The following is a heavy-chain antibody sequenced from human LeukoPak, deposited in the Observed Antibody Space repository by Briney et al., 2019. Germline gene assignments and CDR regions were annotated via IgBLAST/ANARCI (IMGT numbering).Heavy chain of an antibody. CDR1: GGTFSSYT. D-gene: IGHD1-1*01. CDR2: IIPILGIA. Sequence: ASVKVSCKASGGTFSSYTISWVRQAPGQGLEWMGRIIPILGIANYAQKFQGRGTITADKSTSTAYMELSSLRSEDTAVYYCARDSPVLGFDPWGQGTLVTVSS. J-gene: IGHJ5*02. V-gene: IGHV1-69*04. CDR3: ARDSPVLGFDP.